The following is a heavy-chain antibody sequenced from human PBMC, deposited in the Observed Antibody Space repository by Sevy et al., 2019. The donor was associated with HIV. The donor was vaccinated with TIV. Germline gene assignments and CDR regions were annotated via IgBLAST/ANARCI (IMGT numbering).Heavy chain of an antibody. Sequence: GGCLRLSCAASGFTVSSNYMSWVRQAPGKGLEWISVIYSGGSTYYADSVKGRFTISRDNSKNTRYLQMNSLRAEDTGVYYCPRFRPVIRYFDYWGQGTLVTVSS. CDR1: GFTVSSNY. J-gene: IGHJ4*02. CDR3: PRFRPVIRYFDY. D-gene: IGHD2-21*01. CDR2: IYSGGST. V-gene: IGHV3-53*01.